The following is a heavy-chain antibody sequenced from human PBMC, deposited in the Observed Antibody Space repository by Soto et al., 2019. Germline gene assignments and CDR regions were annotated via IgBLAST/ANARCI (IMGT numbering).Heavy chain of an antibody. D-gene: IGHD3-10*01. J-gene: IGHJ5*02. CDR3: ARDRGYYGSGSYYNDQRASPQEPFWLDP. CDR1: GGTFSSYA. V-gene: IGHV1-69*06. CDR2: IIPIFGTA. Sequence: GASVKVSCKASGGTFSSYAISWVRQAPGQGLEWMGGIIPIFGTANYAQTFQGRVTITADKSTSTAYMELSSLRSEDTAVYYCARDRGYYGSGSYYNDQRASPQEPFWLDPWGQGTRVTVSS.